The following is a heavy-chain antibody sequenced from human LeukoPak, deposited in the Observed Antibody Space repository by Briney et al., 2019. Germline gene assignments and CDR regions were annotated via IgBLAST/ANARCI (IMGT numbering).Heavy chain of an antibody. J-gene: IGHJ4*02. CDR2: ISNDGNNK. CDR3: AREGVVGAYGHFDY. V-gene: IGHV3-30*03. CDR1: GFTFSNYG. D-gene: IGHD2-15*01. Sequence: GRSLRLSCAASGFTFSNYGMHWVRQAPGKGLEWVAVISNDGNNKFYAESVKGRFTISRDNSKNTLYLQMNSLRAEDTAVYYCAREGVVGAYGHFDYWGQGTLVTVSS.